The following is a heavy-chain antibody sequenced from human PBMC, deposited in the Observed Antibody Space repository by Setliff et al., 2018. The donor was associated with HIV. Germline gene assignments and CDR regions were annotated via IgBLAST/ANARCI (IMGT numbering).Heavy chain of an antibody. CDR3: ARDGPGTDFFDYGMDV. CDR2: ISSSGSTI. J-gene: IGHJ6*02. D-gene: IGHD1-1*01. CDR1: GFTFSDYY. V-gene: IGHV3-11*04. Sequence: GGSLRLSCAASGFTFSDYYMSWIRQAPGKGLEWVSYISSSGSTIYYADSVKGRFTISRDNAKNSLYLQMNSLRAEDTAVYYCARDGPGTDFFDYGMDVWGQGTTVTVSS.